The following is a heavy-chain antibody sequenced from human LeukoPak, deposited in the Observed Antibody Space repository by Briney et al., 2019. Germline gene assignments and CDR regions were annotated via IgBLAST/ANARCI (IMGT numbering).Heavy chain of an antibody. J-gene: IGHJ3*02. D-gene: IGHD2-21*02. Sequence: SETLSLTYTVCGGSIISYKWSWIRQPPGKGLEWIGYIYYSGSTNYNPSLKSRVAISVDTSKNHFSLKLSSVTAADTAVYYCARPGVTGADASEICGQGTMVTVSS. CDR1: GGSIISYK. CDR2: IYYSGST. CDR3: ARPGVTGADASEI. V-gene: IGHV4-59*01.